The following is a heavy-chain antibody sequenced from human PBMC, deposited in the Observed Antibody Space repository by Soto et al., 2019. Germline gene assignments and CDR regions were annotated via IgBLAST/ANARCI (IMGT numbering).Heavy chain of an antibody. CDR2: IDNSGDRT. CDR3: VSWIFEPFDL. J-gene: IGHJ4*02. D-gene: IGHD3-9*01. CDR1: GFTLSRHG. V-gene: IGHV3-23*01. Sequence: PGGDLRLSCAESGFTLSRHGMSWVRQTPGKGLEWVATIDNSGDRTHYADSVEGRFSISRDNSWRTMDLQMNSLTTEDTAVYYCVSWIFEPFDLWGQGTLVTVTS.